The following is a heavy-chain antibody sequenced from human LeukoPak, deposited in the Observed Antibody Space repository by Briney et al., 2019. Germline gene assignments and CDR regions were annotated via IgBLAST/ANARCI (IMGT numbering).Heavy chain of an antibody. CDR3: AKGREQWLVYNWLDP. CDR1: GFTFSSYA. D-gene: IGHD6-19*01. CDR2: ISGSGGST. V-gene: IGHV3-23*01. Sequence: GGSLRLSCAASGFTFSSYAMSWVRQAPGKGLEWVSAISGSGGSTYYADSVKGRFTISRDNSKNTLYLQMNSLRAEDTAVYYCAKGREQWLVYNWLDPWGQGTLVTVSS. J-gene: IGHJ5*02.